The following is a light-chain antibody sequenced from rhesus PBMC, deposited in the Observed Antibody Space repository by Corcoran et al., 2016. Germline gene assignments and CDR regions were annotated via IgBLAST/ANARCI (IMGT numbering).Light chain of an antibody. V-gene: IGKV3-53*01. CDR3: QKYSSSPLT. CDR1: QSVSSY. CDR2: GAS. J-gene: IGKJ4*01. Sequence: QVILTQSPATLSLSPGERATLSCRASQSVSSYLAWYQQNPGQAPRRLIYGASSRATGIPDRVSGSGSGTEVTLTISSLEPEEFAVYYCQKYSSSPLTFGEGTKVEIK.